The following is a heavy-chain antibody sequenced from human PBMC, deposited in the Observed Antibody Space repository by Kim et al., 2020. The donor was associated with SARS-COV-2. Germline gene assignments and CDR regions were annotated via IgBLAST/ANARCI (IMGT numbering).Heavy chain of an antibody. Sequence: GGSLRLSCAASGFTFSSYWMHWVRQAPGKGLVWVSRINSDGSSTSYADSVKGRFTISRDNAKNTLYLQMNSLRAEDTAVYYCAREAIESFGVVKYYYGMDVWGQGTTVTVSS. CDR2: INSDGSST. J-gene: IGHJ6*02. D-gene: IGHD3-3*01. CDR3: AREAIESFGVVKYYYGMDV. CDR1: GFTFSSYW. V-gene: IGHV3-74*01.